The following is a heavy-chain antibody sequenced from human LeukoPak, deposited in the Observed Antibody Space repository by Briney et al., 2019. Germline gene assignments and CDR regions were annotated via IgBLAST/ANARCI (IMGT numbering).Heavy chain of an antibody. Sequence: GSLRRSSAASGFTFSNYNMNWVRQAPGKGLEWVSSISSSSSYMFYADSVKGRFTISRDNAKNSLYLQMNSLRAEDTAVYYCARDLTSSRTRWFDPWGQGTLVTVSS. CDR2: ISSSSSYM. CDR1: GFTFSNYN. V-gene: IGHV3-21*01. J-gene: IGHJ5*02. CDR3: ARDLTSSRTRWFDP. D-gene: IGHD2-2*01.